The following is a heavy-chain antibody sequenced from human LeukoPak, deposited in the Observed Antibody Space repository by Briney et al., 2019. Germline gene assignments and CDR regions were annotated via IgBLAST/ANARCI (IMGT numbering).Heavy chain of an antibody. Sequence: PSQTLSLTCAVSGGSISSGGFSLTWIRQAPGKGLEWIGYIYYSGSTYYSPSLKSRVTISVDTSKNQFSLKLSSVTAADTAVYYCASGSYYFGPFDYWGQGTLVTVSS. CDR2: IYYSGST. CDR1: GGSISSGGFS. V-gene: IGHV4-30-2*01. CDR3: ASGSYYFGPFDY. D-gene: IGHD1-26*01. J-gene: IGHJ4*02.